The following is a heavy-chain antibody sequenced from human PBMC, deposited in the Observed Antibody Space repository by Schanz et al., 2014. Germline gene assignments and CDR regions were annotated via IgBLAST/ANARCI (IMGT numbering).Heavy chain of an antibody. CDR2: ISYSGST. Sequence: QVQLQESGPGQVRPSETLSLTCTVSGASISSGGYYWDWIRLLPGKGLEWIGYISYSGSTSFNPSLKSRLTMSVDTSKNQFSLRLSSVTTADAAVYYCARDPWVGEKDAFDFWGQGTMVIVSS. CDR3: ARDPWVGEKDAFDF. CDR1: GASISSGGYY. V-gene: IGHV4-31*03. J-gene: IGHJ3*01. D-gene: IGHD3-10*01.